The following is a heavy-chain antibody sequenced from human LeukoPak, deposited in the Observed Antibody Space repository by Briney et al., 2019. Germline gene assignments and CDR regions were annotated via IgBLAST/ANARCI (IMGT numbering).Heavy chain of an antibody. CDR2: ISYDGSNK. CDR1: GFTFSSYA. D-gene: IGHD3-22*01. CDR3: VRDQDYDSSGYYY. Sequence: PGRSLRLSCAASGFTFSSYAMHWVRQAPGKGLEWVAVISYDGSNKYYADSVKGRFTISRDNSKNTLYLQMNSLRAEDTAVYYCVRDQDYDSSGYYYWGQGTLVTVSS. V-gene: IGHV3-30-3*01. J-gene: IGHJ4*02.